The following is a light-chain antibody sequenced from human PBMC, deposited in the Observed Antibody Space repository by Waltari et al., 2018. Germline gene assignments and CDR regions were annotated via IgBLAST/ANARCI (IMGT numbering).Light chain of an antibody. J-gene: IGLJ2*01. CDR2: DDD. CDR3: QVWDSHTVV. CDR1: HIGTKA. Sequence: VTPGQTARIVCGGRHIGTKAVPWYQRKAGQAPLLVLHDDDTRPSGIPGRFSGTNSGDTATLTISGVEAEDEADYFCQVWDSHTVVFGGGTNLTVL. V-gene: IGLV3-21*02.